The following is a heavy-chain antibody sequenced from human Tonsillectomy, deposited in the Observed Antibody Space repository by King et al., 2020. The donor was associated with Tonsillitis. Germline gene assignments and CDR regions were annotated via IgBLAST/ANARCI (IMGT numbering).Heavy chain of an antibody. D-gene: IGHD5-18*01. J-gene: IGHJ4*02. CDR2: IFHSGST. Sequence: QLQESGPGLVKPSETLSLTCTVSGGSISIIGYYWGWIRQPPGKGLEWIGSIFHSGSTYYNPSLMSRVTLSVDTSRNQLFLRLRSVTAADTAVYYCARSMGYSYGSDYWGQGTLVTVSS. V-gene: IGHV4-39*01. CDR3: ARSMGYSYGSDY. CDR1: GGSISIIGYY.